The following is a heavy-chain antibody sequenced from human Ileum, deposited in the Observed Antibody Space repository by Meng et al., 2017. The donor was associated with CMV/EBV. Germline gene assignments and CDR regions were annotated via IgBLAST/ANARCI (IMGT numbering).Heavy chain of an antibody. CDR3: SRGADAYKSGRS. Sequence: VQLQQWGAGLLKPSETLSLTCGVYGGSFSNYYWSWIRQSPGKGLEWIGEIHPSGSTYYNPSLNSRVTMSVDTSKNQFSLNLRSMTAADTAVYYCSRGADAYKSGRSWGQGTLVTVSS. J-gene: IGHJ5*02. V-gene: IGHV4-34*01. CDR1: GGSFSNYY. D-gene: IGHD5-24*01. CDR2: IHPSGST.